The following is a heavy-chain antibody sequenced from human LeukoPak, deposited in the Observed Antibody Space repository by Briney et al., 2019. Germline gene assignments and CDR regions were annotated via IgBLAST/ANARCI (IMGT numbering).Heavy chain of an antibody. CDR2: IYYSGST. J-gene: IGHJ5*02. Sequence: PSETLSLTCTVSGGSISSYYWSWLRQPPGKELEWIGYIYYSGSTNYNPSLKSRVTISVDTSKNQFSLKLSSVTAADTAVYYCARGSDFWSGYSYPSGLNWFDPWGQGTLVTVSS. CDR3: ARGSDFWSGYSYPSGLNWFDP. CDR1: GGSISSYY. V-gene: IGHV4-59*08. D-gene: IGHD3-3*01.